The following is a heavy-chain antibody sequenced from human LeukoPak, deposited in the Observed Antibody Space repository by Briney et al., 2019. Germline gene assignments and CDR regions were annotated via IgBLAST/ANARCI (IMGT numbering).Heavy chain of an antibody. CDR3: ARERPPYYYDSSGYYPYYYYMDV. J-gene: IGHJ6*03. CDR2: IYHSGST. D-gene: IGHD3-22*01. CDR1: GYSISSGYY. V-gene: IGHV4-38-2*02. Sequence: PSETLSLTCTVSGYSISSGYYWGWIRQPPGKGLEWIGSIYHSGSTYYNPSLKSRVTISVDTSKNQFSLKLSSVTAADAAVYYCARERPPYYYDSSGYYPYYYYMDVWGKGTTVTVSS.